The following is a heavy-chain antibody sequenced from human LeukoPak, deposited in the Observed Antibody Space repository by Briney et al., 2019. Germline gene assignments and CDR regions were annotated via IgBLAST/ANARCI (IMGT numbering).Heavy chain of an antibody. D-gene: IGHD3-9*01. Sequence: SETLSLTCTVSGYSISSGYYWGWIRQPPGKGLEWTGSIDHSGSTYYNPSLKSRITISVDTSKNQFSLKLSSVTAADTAVYYCARRYFDWLRSLDVWGKGTTVTISS. CDR1: GYSISSGYY. CDR3: ARRYFDWLRSLDV. J-gene: IGHJ6*04. V-gene: IGHV4-38-2*02. CDR2: IDHSGST.